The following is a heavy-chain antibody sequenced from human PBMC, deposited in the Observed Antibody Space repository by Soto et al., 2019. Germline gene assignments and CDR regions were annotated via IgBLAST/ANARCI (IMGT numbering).Heavy chain of an antibody. CDR2: INAGNGNT. Sequence: GVSVEVRCKASGYTFASCARRWVRHDPGQRLEWMGWINAGNGNTKYSQKFQGRVTITRDTSASTAYMELSSLRSEDTAVYYCARVRMVRPAFDIWGQGTMVTVSS. V-gene: IGHV1-3*01. D-gene: IGHD5-18*01. J-gene: IGHJ3*02. CDR3: ARVRMVRPAFDI. CDR1: GYTFASCA.